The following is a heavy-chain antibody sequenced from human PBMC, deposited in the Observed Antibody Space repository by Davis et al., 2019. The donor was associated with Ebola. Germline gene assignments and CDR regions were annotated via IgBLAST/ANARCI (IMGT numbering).Heavy chain of an antibody. J-gene: IGHJ5*02. CDR2: IYPGHSDT. Sequence: GESLKIPFKGSGFRFTSYWIARVRQMPGKGLEWLGIIYPGHSDTRYSPSLQGQVTISADKSISTAYLQWSSLKASDTAMFYCARLGYCSGGSCTNWFEPWGQGTLVTVSS. CDR3: ARLGYCSGGSCTNWFEP. D-gene: IGHD2-15*01. V-gene: IGHV5-51*01. CDR1: GFRFTSYW.